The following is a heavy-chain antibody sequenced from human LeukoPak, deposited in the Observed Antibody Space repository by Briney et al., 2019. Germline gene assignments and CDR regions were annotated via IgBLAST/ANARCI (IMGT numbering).Heavy chain of an antibody. CDR3: ARERGRATWFDP. CDR2: IYYSGST. V-gene: IGHV4-59*01. D-gene: IGHD3-10*01. Sequence: SETLSLTCTVSGGSITSYYWHWIRQPPGKGLEWIGYIYYSGSTNYNPSLKSRVTISVDTSRKQFSLKLHSVTAADTAVYYCARERGRATWFDPWGQGTVVTVSS. CDR1: GGSITSYY. J-gene: IGHJ5*02.